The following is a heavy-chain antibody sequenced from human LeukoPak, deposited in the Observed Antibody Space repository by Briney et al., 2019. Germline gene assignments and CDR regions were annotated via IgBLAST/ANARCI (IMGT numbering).Heavy chain of an antibody. V-gene: IGHV1-69*05. CDR1: GGTFSSYA. Sequence: GASVKVSCKASGGTFSSYAISWVRQAPGQGLEWMGGIIPIFGTANYAQKFQGRVTITTDESTSTAYMELSSLRSDDTAVYYCARDQYYDSSGYPGGYWGQGTLVTVSS. J-gene: IGHJ4*02. D-gene: IGHD3-22*01. CDR3: ARDQYYDSSGYPGGY. CDR2: IIPIFGTA.